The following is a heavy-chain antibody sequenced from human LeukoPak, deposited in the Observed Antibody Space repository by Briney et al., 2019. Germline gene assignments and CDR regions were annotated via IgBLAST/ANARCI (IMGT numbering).Heavy chain of an antibody. CDR1: GGSISSYY. CDR2: IYYSGST. Sequence: SETLSLTCTVSGGSISSYYWSWIRQPPGKGLEWIGYIYYSGSTNYNPSLKSRVTISVDTSKNQFSLKLSSVAAADTAVYYCARGKVSYSYGPGDWGQGTLVTVSS. V-gene: IGHV4-59*01. D-gene: IGHD5-18*01. J-gene: IGHJ4*02. CDR3: ARGKVSYSYGPGD.